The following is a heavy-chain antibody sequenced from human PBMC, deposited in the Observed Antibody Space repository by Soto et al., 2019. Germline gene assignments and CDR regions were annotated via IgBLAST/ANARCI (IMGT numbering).Heavy chain of an antibody. CDR3: ARDPRITIFGVVIRGGMDV. J-gene: IGHJ6*02. Sequence: SETLSLTCTVSGGSVSSGSYYWSWIRQPPGKGLEWIGYIYYSGSTNYNPSLKSRVTISVDTSKNQFSLKLSSVTAADTAVYYCARDPRITIFGVVIRGGMDVWGQGTTVTVSS. D-gene: IGHD3-3*01. CDR2: IYYSGST. CDR1: GGSVSSGSYY. V-gene: IGHV4-61*01.